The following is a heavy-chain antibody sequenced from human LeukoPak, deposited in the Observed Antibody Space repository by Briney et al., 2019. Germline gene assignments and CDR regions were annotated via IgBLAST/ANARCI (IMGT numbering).Heavy chain of an antibody. D-gene: IGHD3-3*01. CDR2: INHSGST. Sequence: PSETLSLTCAVYGVSFSGYYWSWIRQPPGKGLEWIGEINHSGSTNYNPSLKSRVTISVDTSKNQFSLKLSSVTAADTAVYYCARGDRHDFWSGYYTGLSWFDPWGQGTLVTVSS. CDR3: ARGDRHDFWSGYYTGLSWFDP. CDR1: GVSFSGYY. V-gene: IGHV4-34*01. J-gene: IGHJ5*02.